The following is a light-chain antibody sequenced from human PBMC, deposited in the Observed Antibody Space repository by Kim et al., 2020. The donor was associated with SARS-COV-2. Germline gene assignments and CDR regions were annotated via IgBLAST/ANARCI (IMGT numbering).Light chain of an antibody. V-gene: IGKV3-20*01. CDR2: GAS. CDR1: QSISSTV. J-gene: IGKJ1*01. CDR3: HQYAGAPWT. Sequence: VSPGERDTRACRASQSISSTVVWTQHKPGPAPRLLIYGASSRATGIPDRFSGSGSGTDFTLTINRLEPEDFAVYYCHQYAGAPWTLGQGTKVDIK.